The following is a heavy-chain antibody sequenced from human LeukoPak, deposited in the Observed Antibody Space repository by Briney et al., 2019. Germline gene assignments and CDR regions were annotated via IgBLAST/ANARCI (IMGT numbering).Heavy chain of an antibody. CDR1: GGSISSYY. V-gene: IGHV4-59*08. D-gene: IGHD5-18*01. Sequence: SETLSLTCTVSGGSISSYYWSWIRQPPRKGLEWIGYIYYSGSTNYNPSLKSRVTISVDTSKNQFSLKLSSVAAADTAVYYCARHSYGVYYFDYWGQGTLVTVSS. CDR2: IYYSGST. J-gene: IGHJ4*02. CDR3: ARHSYGVYYFDY.